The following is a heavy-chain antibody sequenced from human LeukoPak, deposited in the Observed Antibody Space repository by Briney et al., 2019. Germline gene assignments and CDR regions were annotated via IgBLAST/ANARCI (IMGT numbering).Heavy chain of an antibody. CDR2: IYSGGST. CDR1: GFTVSSNY. J-gene: IGHJ4*02. Sequence: GGSLRLSCAASGFTVSSNYMSWVRQAPGKGLERVSVIYSGGSTYYADSVKGRFTISGDNSKNTLYLQMNSLRAEDTAVYYCAKADFSSSWSLGYWGQGTLVTVSS. V-gene: IGHV3-53*01. CDR3: AKADFSSSWSLGY. D-gene: IGHD6-13*01.